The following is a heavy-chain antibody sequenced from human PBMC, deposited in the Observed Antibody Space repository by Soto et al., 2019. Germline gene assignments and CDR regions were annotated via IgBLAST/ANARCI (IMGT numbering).Heavy chain of an antibody. Sequence: EVQLLESGGGLVQPGGSLRLSCAASGFTFSSYAMSWVRQAPGKGLEWVSAISGSGGSTYYADSVKGRFTISRDNSKNTRYLQMNSLRAEDTAVYYCAKVYCSGGSCYDDVFDYWGQGTLVTVSS. CDR2: ISGSGGST. D-gene: IGHD2-15*01. V-gene: IGHV3-23*01. CDR3: AKVYCSGGSCYDDVFDY. CDR1: GFTFSSYA. J-gene: IGHJ4*02.